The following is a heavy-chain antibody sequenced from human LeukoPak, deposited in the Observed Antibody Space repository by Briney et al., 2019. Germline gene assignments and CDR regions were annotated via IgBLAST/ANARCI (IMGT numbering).Heavy chain of an antibody. D-gene: IGHD4-11*01. Sequence: SETLSLTCTVSGGSISDHYWSWIRQPPGKGLQWIAYINYSGNTNYNPSLTGRVTVSVDTSKNQFSLKLSSVTAADTAVYYCALTTVTTDYYYMDVWGKGTTVTVSS. J-gene: IGHJ6*03. CDR2: INYSGNT. CDR3: ALTTVTTDYYYMDV. V-gene: IGHV4-59*11. CDR1: GGSISDHY.